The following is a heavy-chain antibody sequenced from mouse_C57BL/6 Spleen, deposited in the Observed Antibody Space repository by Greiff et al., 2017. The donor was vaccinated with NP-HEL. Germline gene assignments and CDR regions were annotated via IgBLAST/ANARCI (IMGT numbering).Heavy chain of an antibody. CDR2: ISYSGST. CDR3: ARDRDDGYWYFDV. D-gene: IGHD2-3*01. V-gene: IGHV3-1*01. Sequence: EVKLVESGPGMVKPSQSLSLTCTVTGYSITSGYDWHWIRHFPGNKLEWMGYISYSGSTNYNPSLKSRISITHDTSKNHFFLKLNSVTTEDTATYFCARDRDDGYWYFDVWGTGTTVTVSS. J-gene: IGHJ1*03. CDR1: GYSITSGYD.